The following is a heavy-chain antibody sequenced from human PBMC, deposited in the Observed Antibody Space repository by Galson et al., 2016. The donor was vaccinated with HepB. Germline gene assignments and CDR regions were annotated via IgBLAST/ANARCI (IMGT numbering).Heavy chain of an antibody. Sequence: SLRLSCAASGYTFNNYDMHWFRQAPGKGLEWVSYITRSGGTTLYADSVKGRFTISRDNAKNSLYLQMNSLRDEDTAVYYCASDVRGSEDYWGQGTLVTVSS. CDR3: ASDVRGSEDY. CDR1: GYTFNNYD. CDR2: ITRSGGTT. D-gene: IGHD1-26*01. J-gene: IGHJ4*02. V-gene: IGHV3-48*02.